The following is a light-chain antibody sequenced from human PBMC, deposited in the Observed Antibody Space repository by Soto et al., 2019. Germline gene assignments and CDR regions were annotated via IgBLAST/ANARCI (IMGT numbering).Light chain of an antibody. J-gene: IGKJ3*01. CDR2: AAS. Sequence: DIQMTQSPSSLSASVGDRVTITCRASQSISSYFNWYQQKPGKAPKLLIYAASSLQSGVPSRFSGRGSGTDFTITISSLQPEDFATYYCQQSYSTPFTFGPGTKVDIK. CDR1: QSISSY. V-gene: IGKV1-39*01. CDR3: QQSYSTPFT.